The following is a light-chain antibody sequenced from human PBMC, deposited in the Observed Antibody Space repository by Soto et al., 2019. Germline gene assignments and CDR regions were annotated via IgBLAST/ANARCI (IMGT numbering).Light chain of an antibody. CDR3: LQVYSFPRT. Sequence: IHGPQVPPSPSGSVGLQVTSTCRASQTISRYLNWYQQKPGTAPKLLIYAASTLQSGVPSRFSGSGSGTEFILTINNLQPEDFASYFCLQVYSFPRTFGLGTKVDIK. V-gene: IGKV1-39*01. CDR1: QTISRY. CDR2: AAS. J-gene: IGKJ1*01.